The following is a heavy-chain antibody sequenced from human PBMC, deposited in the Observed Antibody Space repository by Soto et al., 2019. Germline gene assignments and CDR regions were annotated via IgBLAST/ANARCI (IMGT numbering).Heavy chain of an antibody. CDR1: GFTFSSYS. J-gene: IGHJ6*02. CDR2: ISSSSSYI. CDR3: AIVLLPYYDILTGYQITYGTDV. V-gene: IGHV3-21*01. D-gene: IGHD3-9*01. Sequence: GGSLRLSCAASGFTFSSYSMNWVRQAPGKGLEWVSSISSSSSYIYYADTVKGRFTISRDNAKNSLYLQMNSLRAEDTAVYYSAIVLLPYYDILTGYQITYGTDVWGQGTTVTVSS.